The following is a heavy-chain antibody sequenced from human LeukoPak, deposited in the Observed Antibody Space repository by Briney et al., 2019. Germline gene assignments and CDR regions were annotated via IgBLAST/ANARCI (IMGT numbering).Heavy chain of an antibody. V-gene: IGHV3-20*04. D-gene: IGHD4-17*01. CDR1: GFTFDDYG. Sequence: GGSQRLSCAASGFTFDDYGMSWVRQAPGKGLEWVSGINWNGGSTGYADSVKGRFTISRDNAKNSLYLQMNSLRAEDTALYYCARVGRDFYGDPYYYYMDVWGKGTTVTVSS. J-gene: IGHJ6*03. CDR3: ARVGRDFYGDPYYYYMDV. CDR2: INWNGGST.